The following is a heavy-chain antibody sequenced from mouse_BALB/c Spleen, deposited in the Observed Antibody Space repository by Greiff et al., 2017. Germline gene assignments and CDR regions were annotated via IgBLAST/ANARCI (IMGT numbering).Heavy chain of an antibody. Sequence: VQLQQSGTVLTRPGASVKMSCKASDYTFTAYWLHWVRQRPGPGLEWIGAVYPRNNDANYNQNFKGQAKLTAVTSTSTAYMELSSLTDEDSAVYFCTREGYYVFAYWGQGTLVTVSA. CDR3: TREGYYVFAY. V-gene: IGHV1-5*01. CDR1: DYTFTAYW. CDR2: VYPRNNDA. D-gene: IGHD1-1*01. J-gene: IGHJ3*01.